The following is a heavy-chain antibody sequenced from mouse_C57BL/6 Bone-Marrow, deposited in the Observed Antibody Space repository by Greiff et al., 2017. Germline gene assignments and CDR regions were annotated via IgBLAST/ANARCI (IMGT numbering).Heavy chain of an antibody. D-gene: IGHD2-3*01. CDR1: GYTFTSYW. CDR3: ARWRWFYAMDY. J-gene: IGHJ4*01. Sequence: QVHVKQSGAELAKPGASVKLSCKASGYTFTSYWMHWVKQRPGQGLEWIGYINPSSGYTKYNQKFKDKATLTADKSSSTAYMQLSSLTYEDSAVYYCARWRWFYAMDYWGQGTSVTVSS. CDR2: INPSSGYT. V-gene: IGHV1-7*01.